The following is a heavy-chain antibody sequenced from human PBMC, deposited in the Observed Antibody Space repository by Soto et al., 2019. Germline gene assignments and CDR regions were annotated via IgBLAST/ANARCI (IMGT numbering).Heavy chain of an antibody. CDR3: ARTYSSSSIGGAFDI. J-gene: IGHJ3*02. D-gene: IGHD6-6*01. CDR2: IYPGDSDT. V-gene: IGHV5-51*01. Sequence: GESLKISCKGSGYSFTSYWIGWVRQMPGKGLEWMGIIYPGDSDTRYSPSFQGQVTISADKSISTAYLQWSSLKASDTAMYYCARTYSSSSIGGAFDIWGQGTIVTVSS. CDR1: GYSFTSYW.